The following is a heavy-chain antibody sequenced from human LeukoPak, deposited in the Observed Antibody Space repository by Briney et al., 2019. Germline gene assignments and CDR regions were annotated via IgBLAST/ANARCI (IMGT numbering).Heavy chain of an antibody. J-gene: IGHJ6*03. V-gene: IGHV4-59*01. CDR2: IYYSGST. Sequence: SETLSLTCTVSGGSISSYYWSWIRQPPGKGLEWIGYIYYSGSTNYNPSLKSRVTISVDTSKNQFSLKLSSVTAADTAVYYCARNQLWPDYYYYMDVWVKGTTVTVSS. CDR3: ARNQLWPDYYYYMDV. D-gene: IGHD5-18*01. CDR1: GGSISSYY.